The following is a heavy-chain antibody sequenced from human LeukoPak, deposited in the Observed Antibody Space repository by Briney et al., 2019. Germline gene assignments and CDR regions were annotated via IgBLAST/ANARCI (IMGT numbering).Heavy chain of an antibody. Sequence: GSLRLSCAASGFTVSGSYMNWVRQAPGKGLEWVSCIFSRSESILYADSVKGRFTISRDNAKNSLYLQMDSLRVEDTAVYYCARDFFHSSDSRPFDYWGQGTLVTVSS. CDR1: GFTVSGSY. D-gene: IGHD3-22*01. CDR3: ARDFFHSSDSRPFDY. V-gene: IGHV3-21*01. J-gene: IGHJ4*02. CDR2: IFSRSESI.